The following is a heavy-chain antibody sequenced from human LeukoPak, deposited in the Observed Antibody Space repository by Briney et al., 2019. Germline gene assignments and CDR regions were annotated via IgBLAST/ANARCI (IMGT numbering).Heavy chain of an antibody. CDR3: ARHQPYYDSSGYSPWAFDL. J-gene: IGHJ2*01. D-gene: IGHD3-22*01. V-gene: IGHV4-39*07. CDR2: IYYSGST. Sequence: SETLSLTCTVSGGSISTSSYYWGWIRQPPGKGLEWIGSIYYSGSTYCNPSLKSRVTISVDTSKNQFSMKLSSVTAADTAVYYCARHQPYYDSSGYSPWAFDLWGRGTLVTVSS. CDR1: GGSISTSSYY.